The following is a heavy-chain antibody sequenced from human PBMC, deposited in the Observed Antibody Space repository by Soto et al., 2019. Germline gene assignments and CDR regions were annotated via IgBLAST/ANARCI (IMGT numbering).Heavy chain of an antibody. V-gene: IGHV1-8*01. D-gene: IGHD2-15*01. CDR3: ARGPEYCSGGSCYHSYYYMDV. J-gene: IGHJ6*03. CDR1: GYTFTSYD. CDR2: MNPNSGNT. Sequence: ASVKVSCKASGYTFTSYDINWVRQATGQGLEWMGWMNPNSGNTGYAQKFQGRVTMTRNTSISTAYMELSSLRSEDTAVYYCARGPEYCSGGSCYHSYYYMDVWGKGTTVTVSS.